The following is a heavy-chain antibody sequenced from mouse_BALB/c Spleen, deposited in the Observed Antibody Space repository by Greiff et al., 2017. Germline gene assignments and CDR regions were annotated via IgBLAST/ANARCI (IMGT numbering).Heavy chain of an antibody. J-gene: IGHJ3*01. CDR2: ISSGGSYT. CDR3: ARNRGNYDGAWFAY. D-gene: IGHD2-4*01. V-gene: IGHV5-6*02. Sequence: DVMLVESGGDLVKPGGSLKLSCAASGFTFSSYGMSWVRQTPDKRLEWVATISSGGSYTNYPDSVKGRFTISRDNAKNTLYLQMSSLKSEDTAVYYCARNRGNYDGAWFAYWGQGTLVTVSA. CDR1: GFTFSSYG.